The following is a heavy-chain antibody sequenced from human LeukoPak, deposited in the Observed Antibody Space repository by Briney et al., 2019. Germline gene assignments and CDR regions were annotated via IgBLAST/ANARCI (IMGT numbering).Heavy chain of an antibody. CDR3: ARGASPYDSIGYRLQFDY. J-gene: IGHJ4*02. CDR1: GFAFSRYE. Sequence: PGGSLRLSCAASGFAFSRYEMNWVRQAPGEGVEWVSYISSSGTIIYYADAVNGRFTISSDNAKISLYLQITSLRAEDTALYYCARGASPYDSIGYRLQFDYWGQGTLVTVSS. V-gene: IGHV3-48*03. D-gene: IGHD3-22*01. CDR2: ISSSGTII.